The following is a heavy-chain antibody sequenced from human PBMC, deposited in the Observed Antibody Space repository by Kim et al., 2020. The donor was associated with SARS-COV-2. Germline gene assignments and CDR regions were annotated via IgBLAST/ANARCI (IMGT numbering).Heavy chain of an antibody. CDR1: GGSISSGGYY. J-gene: IGHJ6*02. CDR2: IYYSGST. D-gene: IGHD4-4*01. CDR3: ARDHDYSNYYGMDV. Sequence: SETLSLTCTVSGGSISSGGYYWSWIRQHPGKGLEWIGYIYYSGSTYYNPSLKSRVTTSVDTSKNQFSLKLSSVTAADTAVYYCARDHDYSNYYGMDVWGQGTTVTVSS. V-gene: IGHV4-31*03.